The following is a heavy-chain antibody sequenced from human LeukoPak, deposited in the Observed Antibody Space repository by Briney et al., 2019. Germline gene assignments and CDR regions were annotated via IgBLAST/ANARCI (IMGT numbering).Heavy chain of an antibody. D-gene: IGHD2-21*02. CDR2: IYYSGST. CDR1: GGSISSGDKY. V-gene: IGHV4-30-4*01. J-gene: IGHJ4*02. CDR3: ARVTRWAGLDF. Sequence: SQTLSLTCNVSGGSISSGDKYWSWIRQPPGKGLERIGYIYYSGSTYYNPFLKSRLTISVDTSENQFSLHLTSVTAADTAVYFCARVTRWAGLDFWGQGTPVTVSS.